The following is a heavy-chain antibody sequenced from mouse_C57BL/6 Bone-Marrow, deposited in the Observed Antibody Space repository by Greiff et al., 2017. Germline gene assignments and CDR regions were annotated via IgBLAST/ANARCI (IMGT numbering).Heavy chain of an antibody. J-gene: IGHJ2*01. CDR2: IDPSDSYT. V-gene: IGHV1-50*01. CDR1: GYTFTSYW. D-gene: IGHD2-4*01. CDR3: ARDYDDDSG. Sequence: QVQLQQPGAELVKPGASVKLSCKASGYTFTSYWMQWVKQRPGQGLEWIGEIDPSDSYTNYNQKFKGKATLTVDTSSSTAYMQLSSLTSEDSAVYYCARDYDDDSGWGQGTTLTVAS.